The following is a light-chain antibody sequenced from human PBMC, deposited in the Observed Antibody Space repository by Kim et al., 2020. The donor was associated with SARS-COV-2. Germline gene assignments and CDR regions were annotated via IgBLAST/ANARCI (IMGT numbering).Light chain of an antibody. CDR3: QQYNNWPPLT. Sequence: SPGERSPLSCRASQSVSSNLAWYQQKPGQVPRLLIYGASTRATGIPARFSGSGSGTEFTLTISSLQSEDFAVYYCQQYNNWPPLTFGGGTKVDIK. CDR1: QSVSSN. V-gene: IGKV3-15*01. J-gene: IGKJ4*01. CDR2: GAS.